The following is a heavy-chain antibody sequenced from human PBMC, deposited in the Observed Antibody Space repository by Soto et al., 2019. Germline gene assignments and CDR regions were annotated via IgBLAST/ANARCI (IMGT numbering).Heavy chain of an antibody. Sequence: GGSLRLSCAASGFTFDDYAMSWVRQAPGKGLEWVSGINWNGHSIGYVDSVKGRFTISRDNGKNSLYLQMNNLREEDTAVYYCARGAYCKGNSCSLVYAHWGQGTVVTVSS. V-gene: IGHV3-20*04. CDR1: GFTFDDYA. J-gene: IGHJ4*02. CDR2: INWNGHSI. D-gene: IGHD2-21*01. CDR3: ARGAYCKGNSCSLVYAH.